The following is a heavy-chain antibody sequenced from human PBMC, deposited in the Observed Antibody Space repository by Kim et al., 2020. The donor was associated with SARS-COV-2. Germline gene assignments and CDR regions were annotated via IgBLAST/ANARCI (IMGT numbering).Heavy chain of an antibody. V-gene: IGHV5-51*01. J-gene: IGHJ4*02. CDR3: ARRGDGYNDY. Sequence: TRYSPSFQGQVTISANKSISTAYLQWSSLKASDTAMYYCARRGDGYNDYWGQGTLVTVSS. D-gene: IGHD5-12*01. CDR2: T.